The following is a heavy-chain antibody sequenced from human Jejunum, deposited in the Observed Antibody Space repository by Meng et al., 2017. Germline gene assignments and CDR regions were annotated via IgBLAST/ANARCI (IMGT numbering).Heavy chain of an antibody. CDR3: AKRYCSDGACCGFDN. V-gene: IGHV3-23*01. CDR1: GFTFSSYA. Sequence: GESLKISCAASGFTFSSYAVNWVRQAPGKGLEWVSGITPSGDRPLYADSVKVRFTVSRANSKNTVYLQMNSLRADDTAVYYCAKRYCSDGACCGFDNWGQGTLVTVSS. CDR2: ITPSGDRP. J-gene: IGHJ4*02. D-gene: IGHD2-8*01.